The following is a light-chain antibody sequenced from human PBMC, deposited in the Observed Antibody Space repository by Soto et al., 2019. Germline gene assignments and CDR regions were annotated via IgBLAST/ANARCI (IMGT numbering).Light chain of an antibody. V-gene: IGKV3-20*01. CDR3: QLYGSSPLYS. CDR1: QTVSSTY. Sequence: EIVLTQSPGTLSLSPGERATLSCRTSQTVSSTYLAWYQQKRGQAPRLLIYGTSNRPTGIPERFSGSGSGTDFTLTISRLEPEDFAVYHCQLYGSSPLYSFAQGTELEIK. CDR2: GTS. J-gene: IGKJ2*01.